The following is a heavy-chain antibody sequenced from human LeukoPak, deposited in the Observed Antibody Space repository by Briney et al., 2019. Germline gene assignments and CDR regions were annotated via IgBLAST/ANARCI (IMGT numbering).Heavy chain of an antibody. CDR3: ATFMTTVTTAPFNY. J-gene: IGHJ4*02. CDR1: GFTFSNFP. Sequence: GGSLRLSCAASGFTFSNFPMIWVRQAPGKGLEWVSIISGSGGSTYYADSVKGRFTISRDNSKNTLYLQMNSLRAEDTAVYYCATFMTTVTTAPFNYWGQGTLVTVSS. D-gene: IGHD4-11*01. V-gene: IGHV3-23*01. CDR2: ISGSGGST.